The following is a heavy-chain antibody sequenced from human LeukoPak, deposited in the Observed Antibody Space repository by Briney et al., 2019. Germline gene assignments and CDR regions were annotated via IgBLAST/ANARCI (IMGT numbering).Heavy chain of an antibody. CDR1: GFTVSSNY. D-gene: IGHD2-2*01. V-gene: IGHV3-53*01. CDR2: IYSGGST. CDR3: AREKIGCSSTSCRVNWYFDL. Sequence: GGSLRLSCAASGFTVSSNYMSWVRQAPGKGLGWVSVIYSGGSTYYADSVKGRFTISRDNSKNTLYLQMNSLRAEDTAVYYCAREKIGCSSTSCRVNWYFDLWGRGTLVTVSS. J-gene: IGHJ2*01.